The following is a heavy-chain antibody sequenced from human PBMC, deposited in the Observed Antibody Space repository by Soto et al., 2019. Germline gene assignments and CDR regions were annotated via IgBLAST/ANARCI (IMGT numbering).Heavy chain of an antibody. V-gene: IGHV3-23*01. CDR3: ARNNNWRASMATIPGSSYWYFDL. Sequence: EVQLLESGGGLVQPGGSLRLSCAASGFTFSSYAMSWVRQAQGKGLDWVSAISGSGGSTYYADSVKGRFTISRDNSKNTLYLQMNSLRAEDTAVYYCARNNNWRASMATIPGSSYWYFDLWGRGTLVTVSS. D-gene: IGHD1-20*01. J-gene: IGHJ2*01. CDR1: GFTFSSYA. CDR2: ISGSGGST.